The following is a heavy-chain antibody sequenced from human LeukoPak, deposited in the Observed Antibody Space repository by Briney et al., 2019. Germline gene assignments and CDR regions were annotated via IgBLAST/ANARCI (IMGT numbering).Heavy chain of an antibody. D-gene: IGHD5-18*01. J-gene: IGHJ4*02. Sequence: SVKVSCKASGGTFSSYAISWVRQAPGQGLEWMGGIIPIFGTANYAQKFQGRVTITADESTSTAYMELSSPRSEDTAVYYCARDQGRGYSYGYDYWGQGSLVTVSS. CDR2: IIPIFGTA. CDR1: GGTFSSYA. CDR3: ARDQGRGYSYGYDY. V-gene: IGHV1-69*13.